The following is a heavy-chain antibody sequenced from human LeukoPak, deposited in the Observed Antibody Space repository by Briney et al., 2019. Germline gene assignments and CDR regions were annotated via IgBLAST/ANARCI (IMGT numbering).Heavy chain of an antibody. D-gene: IGHD5-18*01. CDR1: GGTFSSYA. Sequence: SVKVSCKASGGTFSSYAISWVRQAPGQGLEWMGGIIPILGTANYAHKFQGRVTITTDESTSTAYMELSRLRSDDTAVYYCARAPRDTAMVGLFDYWGQGTLVTVSS. V-gene: IGHV1-69*05. CDR2: IIPILGTA. CDR3: ARAPRDTAMVGLFDY. J-gene: IGHJ4*02.